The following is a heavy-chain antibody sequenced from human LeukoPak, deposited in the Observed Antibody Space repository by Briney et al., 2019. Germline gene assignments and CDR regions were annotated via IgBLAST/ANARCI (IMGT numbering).Heavy chain of an antibody. CDR2: ILSKTSGGTT. D-gene: IGHD3-10*01. CDR1: GFTFSNYG. CDR3: ADYYASGSYPP. J-gene: IGHJ5*02. Sequence: PGGSLRLSCIASGFTFSNYGMHWVRQAPGKGLEWVGRILSKTSGGTTDYATPVKGRFTISRDDSKNMLYLHMNSLQIEDTAVYYCADYYASGSYPPWGQGTLVTVSS. V-gene: IGHV3-15*07.